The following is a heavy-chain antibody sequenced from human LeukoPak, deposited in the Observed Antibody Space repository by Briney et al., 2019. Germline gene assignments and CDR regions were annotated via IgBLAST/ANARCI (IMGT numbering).Heavy chain of an antibody. CDR2: IYPGDSDT. Sequence: GESLKISCKGSGYSFTSYWIGWVRQMPGKGLEWMGIIYPGDSDTRYSPSFLGQVTISADKSISTAYLQWSSLKASDTAMYYCARPHGYCSSTSCYGRGDAFDIWGQGTMVTVSS. CDR1: GYSFTSYW. D-gene: IGHD2-2*03. CDR3: ARPHGYCSSTSCYGRGDAFDI. V-gene: IGHV5-51*01. J-gene: IGHJ3*02.